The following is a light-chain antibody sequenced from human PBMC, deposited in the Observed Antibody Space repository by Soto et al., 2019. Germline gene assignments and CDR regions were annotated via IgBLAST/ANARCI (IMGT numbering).Light chain of an antibody. CDR2: DAS. CDR3: QQRSKWPSIT. Sequence: EIVLTQSPATLSVSPGERATLSCRASQSFSSYLAWYQQKPGQDARLLLYDASNSATSIAARLIGSGASTAFTSTSISLEHEDFAAYYFQQRSKWPSITFGQGTRLEIK. J-gene: IGKJ5*01. CDR1: QSFSSY. V-gene: IGKV3-11*01.